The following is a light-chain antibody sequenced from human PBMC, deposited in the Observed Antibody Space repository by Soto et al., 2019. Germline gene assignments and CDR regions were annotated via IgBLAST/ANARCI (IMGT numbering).Light chain of an antibody. CDR1: QGSSSY. CDR2: AAS. Sequence: AIRMTQSPSSFSASTGDRVTITGRAGQGSSSYLAWYQQKPGKAPKLLIYAASTLQSGVPSRFSGSGSGTDFTLTISCLQSEDFATYYCQQYYSYPWTFGQGTKVDIK. V-gene: IGKV1-8*01. CDR3: QQYYSYPWT. J-gene: IGKJ1*01.